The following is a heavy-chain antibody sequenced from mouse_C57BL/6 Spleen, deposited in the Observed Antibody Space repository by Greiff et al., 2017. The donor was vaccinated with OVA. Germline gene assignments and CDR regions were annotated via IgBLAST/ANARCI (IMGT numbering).Heavy chain of an antibody. CDR3: ARSWNDYDAFAC. Sequence: QVQLQQPGTELVKPGASVKLSCKASGYTFTSYWMHWVKQRPGQGLEWIGNINTSNGGTNYNEKFKSNATLTVDKSSSTAYMQLSSLTSDDVSVYYCARSWNDYDAFACRGHGALVTVSA. J-gene: IGHJ3*01. CDR2: INTSNGGT. CDR1: GYTFTSYW. D-gene: IGHD2-4*01. V-gene: IGHV1-53*01.